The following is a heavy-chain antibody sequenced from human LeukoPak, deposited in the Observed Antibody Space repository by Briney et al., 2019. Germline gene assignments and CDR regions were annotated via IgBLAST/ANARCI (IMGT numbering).Heavy chain of an antibody. V-gene: IGHV3-43*02. J-gene: IGHJ3*02. Sequence: GGSLRLSCAASGFTFDDYAMHWVRQAPGKGLEWVSLISGDGGSTYYADSVKGRFTISRDNSKNTLYLQMNSLRAEDTAVYYCATELRYFDWLHAFDIWGQGTMVTVSS. D-gene: IGHD3-9*01. CDR1: GFTFDDYA. CDR3: ATELRYFDWLHAFDI. CDR2: ISGDGGST.